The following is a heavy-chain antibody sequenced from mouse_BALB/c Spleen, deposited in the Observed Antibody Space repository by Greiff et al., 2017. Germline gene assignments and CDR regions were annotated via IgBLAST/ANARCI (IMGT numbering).Heavy chain of an antibody. Sequence: VKLVESGAELAKPGASVKMSCKASGYTFTSYWMHWVKQRPGQGLEWIGYINPSTGYTEYNQKFKDKATLTADKSSSTAYMQLSSLTSEDSAVYYCARWLPYYFDYWGQGTTLTVSS. D-gene: IGHD2-2*01. CDR3: ARWLPYYFDY. CDR2: INPSTGYT. J-gene: IGHJ2*01. V-gene: IGHV1-7*01. CDR1: GYTFTSYW.